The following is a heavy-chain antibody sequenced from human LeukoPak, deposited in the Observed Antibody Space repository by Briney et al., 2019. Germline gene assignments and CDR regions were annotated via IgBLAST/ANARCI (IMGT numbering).Heavy chain of an antibody. D-gene: IGHD3-16*01. CDR3: AKDEATSGGGLAS. V-gene: IGHV3-53*01. Sequence: GGTLRLSCAVSGFTVSDTHMSWVRQAPGEGLEWVSAMYTGGTTYYADSVTGRFTVSRDTSRNTLFLHMNSLRAEDTAVYYCAKDEATSGGGLASWGQGTLVIVSS. CDR1: GFTVSDTH. J-gene: IGHJ5*01. CDR2: MYTGGTT.